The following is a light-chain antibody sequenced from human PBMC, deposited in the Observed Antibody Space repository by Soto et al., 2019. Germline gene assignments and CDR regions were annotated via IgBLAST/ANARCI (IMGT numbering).Light chain of an antibody. CDR1: QDISNS. Sequence: DIQMTQTPPSLSLSVGDRVTITCRASQDISNSLNWYQQKPGKSPRALIYGASSLESGVPSRISGRGSVTDFTLSISSLQPEDFATYFCQQSYSTPYTFGQGTSLRIK. CDR2: GAS. CDR3: QQSYSTPYT. V-gene: IGKV1-39*01. J-gene: IGKJ2*01.